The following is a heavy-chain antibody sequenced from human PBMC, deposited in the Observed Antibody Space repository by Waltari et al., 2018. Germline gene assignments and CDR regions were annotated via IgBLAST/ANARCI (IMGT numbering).Heavy chain of an antibody. J-gene: IGHJ5*02. CDR1: GYMFRNFG. Sequence: QIQLVQSGGEVKKPGASVKVSCKASGYMFRNFGIFWVRQAPGQGLEFMGLISADNRNTNNAQTFQGRLTLTTDTSASTAYMELSSLTSDDTAVYYCARDRRDDNNSVRWLDPWGQGTLVTVSS. CDR3: ARDRRDDNNSVRWLDP. D-gene: IGHD3-10*02. CDR2: ISADNRNT. V-gene: IGHV1-18*01.